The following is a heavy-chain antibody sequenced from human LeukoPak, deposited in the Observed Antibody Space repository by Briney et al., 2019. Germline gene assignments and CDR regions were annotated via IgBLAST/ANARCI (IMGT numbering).Heavy chain of an antibody. Sequence: SETLSLTCTVSGYSISSGYYWGWIRQPPGKGLEGIGSIYHGGSTYYNPSLKSRVTISVDTSKNQFSLKLSSVTAAHTAVYYCAREYSSGWGYFDYWGQGTLVTVSS. D-gene: IGHD6-19*01. CDR2: IYHGGST. V-gene: IGHV4-38-2*02. J-gene: IGHJ4*02. CDR1: GYSISSGYY. CDR3: AREYSSGWGYFDY.